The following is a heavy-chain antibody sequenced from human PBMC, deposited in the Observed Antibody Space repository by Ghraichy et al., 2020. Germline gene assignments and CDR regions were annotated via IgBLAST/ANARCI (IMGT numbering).Heavy chain of an antibody. V-gene: IGHV4-59*03. J-gene: IGHJ4*02. CDR3: AKISGLYLPGGV. Sequence: SQTLSLTCTVSGVSISRNSWSWFRQPPGKGLEWIGYISDSGITKDNPSLTTRVTISVDTSENQLYLNLNSMTAADTAVYYCAKISGLYLPGGVWGQGTLVTVSS. CDR1: GVSISRNS. CDR2: ISDSGIT. D-gene: IGHD3-16*01.